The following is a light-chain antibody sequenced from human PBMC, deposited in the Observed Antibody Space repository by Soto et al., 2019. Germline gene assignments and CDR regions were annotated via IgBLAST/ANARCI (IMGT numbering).Light chain of an antibody. Sequence: EIVVTQSLHTLSMSTRERATLSCRASQSVSNKFLAWYQHRGGQPPSLLIYGSSTRGTGIPDSFSGRSSTEFILTISSLQPDDVATEYCRQHNNNSSPWTFGQGTKVDIK. CDR2: GSS. CDR3: RQHNNNSSPWT. CDR1: QSVSNKF. V-gene: IGKV3D-15*01. J-gene: IGKJ1*01.